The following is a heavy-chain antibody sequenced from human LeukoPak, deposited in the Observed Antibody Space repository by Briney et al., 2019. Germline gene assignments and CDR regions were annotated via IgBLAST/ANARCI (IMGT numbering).Heavy chain of an antibody. CDR2: INPNSGGT. CDR1: GYTFTGYY. CDR3: ARYVYCSSTSCYVKNAFDI. J-gene: IGHJ3*02. Sequence: ASVKVSCKASGYTFTGYYMHWVRQAPGQGLEWMGWINPNSGGTNYAQKFQGRVTMTRDTSISTAHMELSRLRSDDTAVYYCARYVYCSSTSCYVKNAFDIWGQGTMVTVPS. D-gene: IGHD2-2*01. V-gene: IGHV1-2*02.